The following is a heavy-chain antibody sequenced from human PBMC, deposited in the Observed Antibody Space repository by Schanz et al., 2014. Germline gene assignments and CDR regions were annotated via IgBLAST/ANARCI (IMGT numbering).Heavy chain of an antibody. D-gene: IGHD6-13*01. V-gene: IGHV3-48*01. J-gene: IGHJ4*02. CDR1: GFSFSSYS. Sequence: DLVESGGGLIQRGESLRLSCSASGFSFSSYSMNWVRQAPGKGLEWLSYIDGKSTTVYYADSVKGRFTVSRDNARNSLYLQMNSLRAEDTAVYYCAREQIMAAAGLVDYWGQGTLVTVSS. CDR2: IDGKSTTV. CDR3: AREQIMAAAGLVDY.